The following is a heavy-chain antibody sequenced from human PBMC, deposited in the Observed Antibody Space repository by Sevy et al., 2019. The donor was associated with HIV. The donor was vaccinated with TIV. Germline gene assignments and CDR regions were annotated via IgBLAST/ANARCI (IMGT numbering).Heavy chain of an antibody. Sequence: GGSLRLSCAATAFTFSSYDMHWVRQATGKGLEWVSAIGTAGDTYYPGSVKGRFTISRENAKNSLYLQMNSLRAGDTAVYYCARGGRYSYGYSYYYGMDVWGQGTTVTVSS. V-gene: IGHV3-13*01. CDR3: ARGGRYSYGYSYYYGMDV. J-gene: IGHJ6*02. CDR2: IGTAGDT. D-gene: IGHD5-18*01. CDR1: AFTFSSYD.